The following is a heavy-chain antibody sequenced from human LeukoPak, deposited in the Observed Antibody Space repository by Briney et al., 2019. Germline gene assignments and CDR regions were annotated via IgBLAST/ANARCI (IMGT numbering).Heavy chain of an antibody. J-gene: IGHJ4*02. D-gene: IGHD2-15*01. V-gene: IGHV3-21*03. CDR2: ISSSSSYI. Sequence: GGSLRLSCAASGFTFSSYSMNWVRQAPGKGLEWVSSISSSSSYIYYADSVKGRFTISRDNAKNSLYLQMNSLKTEDTAVYYCTTDSTNGFGPKSYCSGGSCYRDYWGQGTLVTVSS. CDR1: GFTFSSYS. CDR3: TTDSTNGFGPKSYCSGGSCYRDY.